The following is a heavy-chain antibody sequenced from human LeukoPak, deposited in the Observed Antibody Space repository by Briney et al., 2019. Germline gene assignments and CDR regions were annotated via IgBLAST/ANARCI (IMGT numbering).Heavy chain of an antibody. J-gene: IGHJ4*02. CDR2: ISWSDGST. Sequence: PGGSLRLSCAASGFTFSSYAMSGVRQAPGKGLEGGSGISWSDGSTNYADSVKARFTISRENSKNTLYLQMNSLRAEDTAVYYCAKRLYSSSWYGGYFDYWGQGTLVTVSS. D-gene: IGHD6-13*01. V-gene: IGHV3-23*01. CDR3: AKRLYSSSWYGGYFDY. CDR1: GFTFSSYA.